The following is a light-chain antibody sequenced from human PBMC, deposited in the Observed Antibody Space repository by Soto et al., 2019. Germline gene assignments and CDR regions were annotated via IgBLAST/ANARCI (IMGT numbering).Light chain of an antibody. CDR1: QSIRSNY. Sequence: EIVLTQSPGTLSLSPGERATLSCRASQSIRSNYVAWYQQKPGQGPRLLIYGASSRATGIPDRFSGSGSGTDFTLTINRLEPEDFAMYYCQQYGSSPITFGQGTRLEIK. J-gene: IGKJ5*01. CDR3: QQYGSSPIT. CDR2: GAS. V-gene: IGKV3-20*01.